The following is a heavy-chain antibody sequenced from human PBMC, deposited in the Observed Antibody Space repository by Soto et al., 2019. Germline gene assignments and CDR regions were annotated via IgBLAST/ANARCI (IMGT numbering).Heavy chain of an antibody. CDR2: ISWNSGSI. CDR3: AKDGGWGFDY. V-gene: IGHV3-9*01. CDR1: GFTFDDYA. Sequence: SLRLSCAASGFTFDDYAMHWVRQAPGKGLEWVSGISWNSGSIGYADSVKGRFTISRDNAKNSLYLQMNSLRAEDTALYYCAKDGGWGFDYWGQGTLVTVSS. J-gene: IGHJ4*02. D-gene: IGHD6-19*01.